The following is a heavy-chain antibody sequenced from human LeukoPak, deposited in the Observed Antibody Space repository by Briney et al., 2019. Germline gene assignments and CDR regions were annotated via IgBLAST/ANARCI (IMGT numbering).Heavy chain of an antibody. CDR3: ARVVARFGELCFGY. CDR1: GYTFTGYY. D-gene: IGHD3-10*01. J-gene: IGHJ4*02. CDR2: INPNSGGT. Sequence: ASVTVSCKASGYTFTGYYMHWVRQAPGQGLEWMGWINPNSGGTNYAQKFQGRVTMTRDTSISTAYMELGRLRADDTAVYYCARVVARFGELCFGYWGQGTLVTVSS. V-gene: IGHV1-2*02.